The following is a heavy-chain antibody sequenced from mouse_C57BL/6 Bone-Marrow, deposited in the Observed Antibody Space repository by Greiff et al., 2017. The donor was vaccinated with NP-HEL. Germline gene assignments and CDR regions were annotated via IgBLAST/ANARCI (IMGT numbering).Heavy chain of an antibody. V-gene: IGHV5-4*03. CDR2: ISDGGSYT. CDR3: ARPPWFAY. Sequence: EVKLMESGGGLVKPGGSLKLSCAASGFTFSSYAMSWVRQTPEKRLEWVATISDGGSYTYYPDNVKGRFTISRDNAKNNLYLQMSHLKSEDTAMYYCARPPWFAYWGQGTLVTVSA. CDR1: GFTFSSYA. J-gene: IGHJ3*01.